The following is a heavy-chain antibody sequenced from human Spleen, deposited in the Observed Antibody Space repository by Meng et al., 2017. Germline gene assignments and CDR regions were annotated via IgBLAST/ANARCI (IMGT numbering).Heavy chain of an antibody. V-gene: IGHV3-11*04. D-gene: IGHD4-23*01. Sequence: GGSLRLSCAASGVSLSDYYMNWIRQAPGKGLEWVSYISSSGYTIYYADSVKGRFTISRDNARNSLYLQMNSLRAEDTAVYYCARDPLYGGNYPSYWGQGTLVTVSS. CDR2: ISSSGYTI. CDR3: ARDPLYGGNYPSY. J-gene: IGHJ4*02. CDR1: GVSLSDYY.